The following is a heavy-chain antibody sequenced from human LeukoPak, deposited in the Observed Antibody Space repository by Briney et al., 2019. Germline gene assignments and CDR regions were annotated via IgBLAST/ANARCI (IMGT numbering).Heavy chain of an antibody. D-gene: IGHD4-17*01. Sequence: GASVKVSCKASGYTFTDYALHWVRQVPGQRLEWMGWMNPNSGNTGYAQKFQGRVTMTRNTSISTAYMELSSLRSEDTAVYYCARDPHDYGDYFDYWGQGTLVTVSS. CDR1: GYTFTDYA. CDR2: MNPNSGNT. V-gene: IGHV1-8*02. J-gene: IGHJ4*02. CDR3: ARDPHDYGDYFDY.